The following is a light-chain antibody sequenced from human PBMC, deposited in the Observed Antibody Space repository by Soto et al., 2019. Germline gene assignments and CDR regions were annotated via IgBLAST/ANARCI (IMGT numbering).Light chain of an antibody. CDR1: QSISNW. V-gene: IGKV1-5*01. J-gene: IGKJ1*01. CDR3: QQYNSYWT. Sequence: DIQMTQSPSALSASVGDRVIITCRASQSISNWLAWYQQKPGKAPKLLIYDASSLESGVPSRFSGSGSGTEFTLTISSLQPDDFATYYCQQYNSYWTFGQGTKVDIK. CDR2: DAS.